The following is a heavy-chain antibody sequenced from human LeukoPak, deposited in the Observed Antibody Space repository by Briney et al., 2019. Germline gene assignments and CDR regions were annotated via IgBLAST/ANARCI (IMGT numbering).Heavy chain of an antibody. CDR3: ARDRGVYSRTLED. CDR1: GFTFSSYE. D-gene: IGHD6-13*01. CDR2: ISSSSSYI. Sequence: RGSLRLSCAASGFTFSSYEMNWVRQAPGKGLEWVSSISSSSSYIYYADSVKGRFTISRDNAKNSLYLQMNSLRGEDTAVYYCARDRGVYSRTLEDWGQGTLVTVSS. J-gene: IGHJ4*02. V-gene: IGHV3-21*01.